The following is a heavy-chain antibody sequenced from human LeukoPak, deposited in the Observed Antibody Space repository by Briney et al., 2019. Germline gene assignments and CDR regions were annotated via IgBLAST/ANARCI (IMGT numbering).Heavy chain of an antibody. Sequence: SETLSLTCTVSGGSTSNYYWSWIRQPAGKPLEWIGRIYTSGSTNYNPSLKSRVTMSVDTSKNQFSLKLSSVTAADTAVYYCARVLGGYDRDWFDPWGQGTLVTVSS. D-gene: IGHD5-12*01. CDR2: IYTSGST. V-gene: IGHV4-4*07. J-gene: IGHJ5*02. CDR3: ARVLGGYDRDWFDP. CDR1: GGSTSNYY.